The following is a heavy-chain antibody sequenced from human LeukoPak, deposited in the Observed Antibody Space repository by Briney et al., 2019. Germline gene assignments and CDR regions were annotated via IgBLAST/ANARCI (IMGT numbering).Heavy chain of an antibody. V-gene: IGHV3-21*01. D-gene: IGHD1-1*01. CDR1: GFTFSSYS. Sequence: GGSLRLSCAASGFTFSSYSMNWVRQAPGKGLEWVSSISSSSSYIYYADSVKGRFTISRDNAKNSLDLQMNSLRAEDTAVYYCARDPPATGTTGFDYWGQGTLVTVSS. J-gene: IGHJ4*02. CDR2: ISSSSSYI. CDR3: ARDPPATGTTGFDY.